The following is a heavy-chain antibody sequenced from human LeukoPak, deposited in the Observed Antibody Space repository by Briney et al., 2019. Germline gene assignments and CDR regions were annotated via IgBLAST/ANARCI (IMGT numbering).Heavy chain of an antibody. CDR2: INTNTGNP. D-gene: IGHD4-17*01. V-gene: IGHV7-4-1*02. J-gene: IGHJ4*02. Sequence: GASVKVSCKASGYTFSSYAMNWVRQAPGQGLEWMGWINTNTGNPTYAQGFTGRFVFSLDTSVSPAYLQLSSLQAEDTAVYYCARSNNDGDYLGVGFDYWGQGTLVTVSS. CDR1: GYTFSSYA. CDR3: ARSNNDGDYLGVGFDY.